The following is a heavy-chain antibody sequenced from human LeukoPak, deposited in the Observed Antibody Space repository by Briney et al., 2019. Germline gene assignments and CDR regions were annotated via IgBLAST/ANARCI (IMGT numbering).Heavy chain of an antibody. Sequence: GGSLRLSCAASGFTFSDYAMSWVRQAPGKGLEWVSAISGSGGSSYYADSVKGRFTISRDNSKNTLYLQMNSLRAEDTAVYYCAKVGSSWFRSYFDYWGQGTLVTVSS. J-gene: IGHJ4*02. V-gene: IGHV3-23*01. CDR2: ISGSGGSS. D-gene: IGHD6-13*01. CDR1: GFTFSDYA. CDR3: AKVGSSWFRSYFDY.